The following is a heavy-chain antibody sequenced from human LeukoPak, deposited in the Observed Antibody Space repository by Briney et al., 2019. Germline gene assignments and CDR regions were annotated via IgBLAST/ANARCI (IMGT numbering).Heavy chain of an antibody. D-gene: IGHD6-19*01. V-gene: IGHV3-11*04. CDR3: ARDLGSGWTDAFDI. J-gene: IGHJ3*02. Sequence: GGSLRLSCAASGFTFSDYYMSWIRQAPGKGLEWVSYISSSGSTIYYADSVKGRFTISRDNAKNSLYLQMNSLRAEDTAVYYCARDLGSGWTDAFDIWGQGTMVTVSS. CDR1: GFTFSDYY. CDR2: ISSSGSTI.